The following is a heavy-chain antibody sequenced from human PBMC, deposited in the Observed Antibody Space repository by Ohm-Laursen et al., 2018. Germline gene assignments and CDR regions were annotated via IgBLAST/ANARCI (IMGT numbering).Heavy chain of an antibody. Sequence: GSLRLSCSASGFTFSSYWMTWVRQAPGKGLEWVANIKQDGNEKHYVDSVKGRFTISRDNAKNSLYLQMNSLRAEDTAVYYCARTVAVAEDYWGQGTLVTVSS. V-gene: IGHV3-7*01. CDR1: GFTFSSYW. CDR2: IKQDGNEK. D-gene: IGHD6-19*01. CDR3: ARTVAVAEDY. J-gene: IGHJ4*02.